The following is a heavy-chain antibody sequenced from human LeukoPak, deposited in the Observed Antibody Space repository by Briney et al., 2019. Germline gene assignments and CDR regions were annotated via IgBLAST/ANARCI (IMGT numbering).Heavy chain of an antibody. CDR3: STDLAGVGKGEFDY. CDR2: IKSKTDA. V-gene: IGHV3-15*01. D-gene: IGHD6-13*01. J-gene: IGHJ4*02. Sequence: GGSLRLSCAASGFTFNDGWMSWVRQAPGKGLEWIGHIKSKTDADYAAPVRGRFTISRDDSRNTVYLQMNSLKTEDTAVCYCSTDLAGVGKGEFDYWGQGTLVTVSS. CDR1: GFTFNDGW.